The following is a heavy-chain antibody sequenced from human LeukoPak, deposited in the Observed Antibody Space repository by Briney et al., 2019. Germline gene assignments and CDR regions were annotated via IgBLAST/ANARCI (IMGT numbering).Heavy chain of an antibody. CDR3: ARYNGQQLAFDS. V-gene: IGHV3-48*03. CDR2: ISSSGSTI. CDR1: GFTFSSYE. D-gene: IGHD6-13*01. Sequence: PGGSLRLSCAASGFTFSSYEMNWVRQAPGKGLEWVSYISSSGSTIYYADSVKGRFTISRDNAKNSLYLQMNSLRAEDTAVYSCARYNGQQLAFDSWGQGTLVTVSS. J-gene: IGHJ4*02.